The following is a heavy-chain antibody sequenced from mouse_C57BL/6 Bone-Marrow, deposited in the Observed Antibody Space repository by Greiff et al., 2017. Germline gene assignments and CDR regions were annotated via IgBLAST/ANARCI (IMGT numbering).Heavy chain of an antibody. D-gene: IGHD1-1*01. J-gene: IGHJ1*03. Sequence: QVQLQQPGAELVKPGASVKLSCKASGYTFTSYWMHWVKQRPGQGLEWIGMIYPNSGSTNYNEKFKSKATLTVDKSSSTAYMQLSSLTSEDSAVYYCARGGSSFSYFDVWGTGTTVTVSA. V-gene: IGHV1-64*01. CDR2: IYPNSGST. CDR1: GYTFTSYW. CDR3: ARGGSSFSYFDV.